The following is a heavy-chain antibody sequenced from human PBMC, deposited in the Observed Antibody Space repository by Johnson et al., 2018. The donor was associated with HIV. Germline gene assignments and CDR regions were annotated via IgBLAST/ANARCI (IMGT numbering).Heavy chain of an antibody. J-gene: IGHJ3*02. Sequence: VQLVESGGGVVRPGGSLRLSCSASGFTFDYYDMNWVRQAPGKGLEWVSGINWNGGTVGYADSVRGRFAISRDNAKNSLYLQMNSLRAEDTALYYCAKAGVALYSSSRGTFDIWGQGTMVTVSS. CDR1: GFTFDYYD. CDR3: AKAGVALYSSSRGTFDI. V-gene: IGHV3-20*04. CDR2: INWNGGTV. D-gene: IGHD6-13*01.